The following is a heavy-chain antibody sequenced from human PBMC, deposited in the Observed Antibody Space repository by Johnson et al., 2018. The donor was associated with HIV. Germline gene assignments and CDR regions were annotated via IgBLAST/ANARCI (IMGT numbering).Heavy chain of an antibody. Sequence: VYYTDSVKGRFTISRDNAKTSMFLRMNSLRAGDTAVYYCARRADAFDIWGQGTMVTVSS. CDR2: V. J-gene: IGHJ3*02. V-gene: IGHV3-48*04. CDR3: ARRADAFDI.